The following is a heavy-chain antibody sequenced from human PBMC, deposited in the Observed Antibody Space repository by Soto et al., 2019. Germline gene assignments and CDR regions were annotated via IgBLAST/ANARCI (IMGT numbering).Heavy chain of an antibody. CDR1: GGSLSNYY. V-gene: IGHV4-59*01. CDR2: IYYSGRT. D-gene: IGHD4-17*01. CDR3: ARNDHGGNPFYAN. Sequence: QVQLQESGPGLVKPSETLSLTCTVSGGSLSNYYWSWIRQPPGKGLEWIGYIYYSGRTNYNPPRKXRFXMSVDTSKNQVSLKLNSVTAADTAVYYCARNDHGGNPFYANWGQGTLVSVSS. J-gene: IGHJ4*02.